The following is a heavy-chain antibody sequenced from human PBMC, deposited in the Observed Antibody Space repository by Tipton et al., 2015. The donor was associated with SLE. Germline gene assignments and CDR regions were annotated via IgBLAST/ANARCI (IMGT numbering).Heavy chain of an antibody. CDR2: INHSGST. D-gene: IGHD6-13*01. CDR3: ARGIAAAATDY. J-gene: IGHJ4*02. V-gene: IGHV4-34*01. Sequence: LRLSCAVYGGSFSGYYWSWIRQPPGKGLEWIGEINHSGSTNYNPSLKSRVTISVDTSKNQFSLKLSSVTAADTAVYYCARGIAAAATDYWGQGTLVTVSS. CDR1: GGSFSGYY.